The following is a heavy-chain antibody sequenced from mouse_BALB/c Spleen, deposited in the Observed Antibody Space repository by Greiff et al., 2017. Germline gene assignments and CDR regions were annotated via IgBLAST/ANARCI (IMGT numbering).Heavy chain of an antibody. CDR3: ARVGYSYAMDY. J-gene: IGHJ4*01. CDR1: GFSLTGYG. D-gene: IGHD2-14*01. V-gene: IGHV2-6-7*01. CDR2: IWGDGST. Sequence: VKLMESGPGLVAPSQSLSITCTVSGFSLTGYGVNWVRQPPGKGLEWLGMIWGDGSTDYYSALKSRLSISKDNSKSQVFLKMNSLQTDDTARYYCARVGYSYAMDYWGQGTSVTVSS.